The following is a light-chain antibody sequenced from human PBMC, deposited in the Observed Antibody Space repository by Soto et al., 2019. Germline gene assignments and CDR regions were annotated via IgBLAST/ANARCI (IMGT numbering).Light chain of an antibody. Sequence: EIVLTQSPDTLYLSPGEGATLSCRASQRVNSSYLAWYQQKPGQAPRLLISGASDRATGVPARVSGSGSGTDFTLTISRLEPEDNAVYYCQQYVNSPVTFVQGTK. CDR1: QRVNSSY. CDR3: QQYVNSPVT. J-gene: IGKJ2*01. CDR2: GAS. V-gene: IGKV3-20*01.